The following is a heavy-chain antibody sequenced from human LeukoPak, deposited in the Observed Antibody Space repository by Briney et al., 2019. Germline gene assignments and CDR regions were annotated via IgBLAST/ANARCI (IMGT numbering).Heavy chain of an antibody. Sequence: GGSLRLSCAASGFTFSSDDMSWVRQAPGKGLEWVSASGGDGGSTYADSVKGRFTISRDNSKNTLYLQMNSLRAGDTATYYCAKALNYWYFDLWGRGNLVTVSS. CDR3: AKALNYWYFDL. CDR2: SGGDGGST. J-gene: IGHJ2*01. CDR1: GFTFSSDD. V-gene: IGHV3-23*01.